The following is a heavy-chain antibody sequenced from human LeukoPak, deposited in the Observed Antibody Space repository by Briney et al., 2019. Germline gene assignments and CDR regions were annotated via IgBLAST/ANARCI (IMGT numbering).Heavy chain of an antibody. V-gene: IGHV3-30*02. CDR3: AKDSAATTPVSFDY. CDR1: GFTFSSYG. CDR2: IRYDGSNK. J-gene: IGHJ4*02. Sequence: PGGSLRLSCAASGFTFSSYGMHWVRQAPGKGLEWVAFIRYDGSNKYYADSVKGRFTISRDNSKNTLYLQMNSLRAEDTAVYYCAKDSAATTPVSFDYWGQGTLVTVSS. D-gene: IGHD5-12*01.